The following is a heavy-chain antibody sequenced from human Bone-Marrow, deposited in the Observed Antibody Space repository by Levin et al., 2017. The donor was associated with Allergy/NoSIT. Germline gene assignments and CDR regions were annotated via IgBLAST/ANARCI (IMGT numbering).Heavy chain of an antibody. J-gene: IGHJ4*02. D-gene: IGHD2-15*01. CDR3: ARDDCSGGSCYFGY. V-gene: IGHV3-21*01. CDR2: IGSSSSYI. CDR1: GFTFSSYS. Sequence: GGSLRLSCAASGFTFSSYSVTWVRQAPGKGLEWVSSIGSSSSYIYYADSLKGRFTISRDNAKNSLFLQMNSLRAEDTAVYYCARDDCSGGSCYFGYWGQGTLVTVSS.